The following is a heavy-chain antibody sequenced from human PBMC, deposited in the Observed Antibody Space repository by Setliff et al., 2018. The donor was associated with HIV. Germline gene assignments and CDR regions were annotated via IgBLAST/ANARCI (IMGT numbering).Heavy chain of an antibody. V-gene: IGHV4-31*03. D-gene: IGHD5-12*01. J-gene: IGHJ2*01. CDR3: ARPSAGGGYNYWYFDL. Sequence: SETLSLTCSVSGGSLISGGYYWSWIRQHPGKGLEWIGYVYYTGKTYYNPSLKSRVTISVDTSKNQFSLKLSSVTAADTAVYYCARPSAGGGYNYWYFDLWGRGTLVTVSS. CDR1: GGSLISGGYY. CDR2: VYYTGKT.